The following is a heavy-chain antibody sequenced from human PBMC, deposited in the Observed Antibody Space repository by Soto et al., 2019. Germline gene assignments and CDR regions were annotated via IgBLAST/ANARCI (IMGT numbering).Heavy chain of an antibody. Sequence: KPSETLSLTCTVSGDSIFGSSYFWAWFRQPPGKGLEWIGSINYSGNIYYNPSLTGRMTISVDTSKNHFSLVLSYVTASDTAVYFCGRQVLAPFGENYFDNWGQGNLVTVSS. CDR1: GDSIFGSSYF. D-gene: IGHD3-3*01. J-gene: IGHJ4*02. CDR2: INYSGNI. CDR3: GRQVLAPFGENYFDN. V-gene: IGHV4-39*01.